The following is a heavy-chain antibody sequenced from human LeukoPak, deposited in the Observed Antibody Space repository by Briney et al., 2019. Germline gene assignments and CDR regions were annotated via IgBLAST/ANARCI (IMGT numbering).Heavy chain of an antibody. J-gene: IGHJ5*02. CDR2: ISSSGSNI. CDR3: ARDTWFGESPWFDP. V-gene: IGHV3-11*04. D-gene: IGHD3-10*01. CDR1: GFTFSDYY. Sequence: GGSLRLSCAASGFTFSDYYMSWIRQAPGKGLEWVSYISSSGSNIYYADSVKGRFTISRDNAKNSLYLQMNSLRAEDTAAYYCARDTWFGESPWFDPWGQGTLVTVSS.